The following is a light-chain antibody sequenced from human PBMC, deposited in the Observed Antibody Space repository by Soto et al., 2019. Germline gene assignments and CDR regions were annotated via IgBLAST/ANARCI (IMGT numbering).Light chain of an antibody. CDR2: DVS. CDR3: SSYTSSSTLVYV. J-gene: IGLJ1*01. CDR1: SSDVGGYNY. V-gene: IGLV2-14*01. Sequence: QSVLTQRASVSGSPGQSITISCTGTSSDVGGYNYVSWYQQHPGKAPKLMIYDVSNRPSGVSNRFSGSKSGNTASLTISGLQAEDEADYYCSSYTSSSTLVYVFGTGTKVTVL.